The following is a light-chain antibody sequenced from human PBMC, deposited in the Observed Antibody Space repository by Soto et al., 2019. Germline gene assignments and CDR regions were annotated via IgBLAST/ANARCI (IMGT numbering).Light chain of an antibody. CDR3: QSYDSSLSGYV. CDR2: GNS. CDR1: SSNIGAVYD. J-gene: IGLJ1*01. V-gene: IGLV1-40*01. Sequence: QSVLTQPPSVSWAPGQRVTISCTGSSSNIGAVYDVHWYQQLPGTAPKLLIYGNSNRPSGVPDRFSGSKSGTSASLAITGLQAEDEADYYCQSYDSSLSGYVFGTGTKLTVL.